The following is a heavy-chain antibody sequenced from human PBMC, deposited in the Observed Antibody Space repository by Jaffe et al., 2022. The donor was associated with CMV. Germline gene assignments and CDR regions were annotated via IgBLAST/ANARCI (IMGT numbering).Heavy chain of an antibody. CDR1: GFTFSSYE. V-gene: IGHV3-48*03. J-gene: IGHJ6*03. CDR3: ARDQGGDFWSGYNYYYYMDV. CDR2: ISSSGSTI. D-gene: IGHD3-3*01. Sequence: EVQLVESGGGLVQPGGSLRLSCAASGFTFSSYEMNWVRQAPGKGLEWVSYISSSGSTIYYADSVKGRFTISRDNAKNSLYLQMNSLRAEDTAVYYCARDQGGDFWSGYNYYYYMDVWGKGTTVTVSS.